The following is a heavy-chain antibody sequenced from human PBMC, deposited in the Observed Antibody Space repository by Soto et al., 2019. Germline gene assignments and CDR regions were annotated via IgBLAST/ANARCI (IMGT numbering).Heavy chain of an antibody. CDR2: ISYDGTNE. CDR3: ARVGAPTIQAGLLH. J-gene: IGHJ4*02. V-gene: IGHV3-30-3*01. Sequence: QVQLVESGGGVVQPGRSLRLSCAASGFNFNDYVMHWVRQAPGKGLEWVAVISYDGTNEYYADSLKGRFTVSRDNSKNTLYLQMDSLRADDTAVYYCARVGAPTIQAGLLHWGQGTLVTVSS. CDR1: GFNFNDYV. D-gene: IGHD1-26*01.